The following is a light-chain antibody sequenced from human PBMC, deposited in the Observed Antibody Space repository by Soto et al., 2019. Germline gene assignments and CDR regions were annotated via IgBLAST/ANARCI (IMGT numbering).Light chain of an antibody. CDR1: QNVDIY. J-gene: IGKJ4*01. V-gene: IGKV3-11*01. Sequence: EVVLTQSPVTLALSPGERATLSCRASQNVDIYVAWYQQRPGQAPRLLIYDASNRATGIPARFSGGGSGTDFTLTISSLEPEDFAVYYCQQRRDWPPLTFGGGTKMEIK. CDR3: QQRRDWPPLT. CDR2: DAS.